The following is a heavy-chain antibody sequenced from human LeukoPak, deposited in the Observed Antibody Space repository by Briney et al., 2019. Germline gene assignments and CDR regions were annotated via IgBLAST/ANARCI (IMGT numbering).Heavy chain of an antibody. Sequence: GSSVKVSCKASGGTFSSYAISWVRQAPGQGLEWMGGIIPIFGTANYAQKFQGRVTITPDESTSTAYMQLRNLISEDTAVYYCALYSSGWFDYWGQGTLVTVSS. CDR1: GGTFSSYA. CDR3: ALYSSGWFDY. J-gene: IGHJ4*02. D-gene: IGHD6-19*01. CDR2: IIPIFGTA. V-gene: IGHV1-69*01.